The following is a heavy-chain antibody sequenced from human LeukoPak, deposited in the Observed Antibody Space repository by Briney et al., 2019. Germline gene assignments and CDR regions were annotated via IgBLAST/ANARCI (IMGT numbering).Heavy chain of an antibody. CDR2: INPNSGGT. Sequence: GASVKVSCKASGYTFTGYYMHWVRQAPGQGLEWMGWINPNSGGTNYAQKFQGRVTMTRDTSISTAYMELSRLRSDDTAVYYCARDCSGGSCYSDYYYYMDVWGKGTTVTVSS. D-gene: IGHD2-15*01. CDR1: GYTFTGYY. J-gene: IGHJ6*03. V-gene: IGHV1-2*02. CDR3: ARDCSGGSCYSDYYYYMDV.